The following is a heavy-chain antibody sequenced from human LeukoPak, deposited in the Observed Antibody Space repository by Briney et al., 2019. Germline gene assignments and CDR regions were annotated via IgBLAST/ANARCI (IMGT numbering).Heavy chain of an antibody. CDR3: ARTKLYCSGGSCYSSLDY. Sequence: PSETLSLTCTVSGGSISGYYWSWIRQPPGKGLEWIGYISYSGSTISNPSLKSRVTISVDTSKNQFSLKLTSVTAADTALYYCARTKLYCSGGSCYSSLDYWGQGTLVTVSS. CDR1: GGSISGYY. D-gene: IGHD2-15*01. CDR2: ISYSGST. J-gene: IGHJ4*02. V-gene: IGHV4-59*01.